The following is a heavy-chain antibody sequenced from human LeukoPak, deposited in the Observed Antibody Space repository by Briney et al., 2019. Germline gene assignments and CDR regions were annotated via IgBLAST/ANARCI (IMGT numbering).Heavy chain of an antibody. Sequence: PSETLSLTCSASGASTRSRYWSWIRQSPGRTLEWIGHIYNGRNTKYNPSLTSRVTISVDTSKNQFSLSLTSVTAADTAIYYCAQTTGWPGFDFWGPGALVTVSS. J-gene: IGHJ4*02. CDR2: IYNGRNT. V-gene: IGHV4-59*08. CDR3: AQTTGWPGFDF. CDR1: GASTRSRY. D-gene: IGHD6-19*01.